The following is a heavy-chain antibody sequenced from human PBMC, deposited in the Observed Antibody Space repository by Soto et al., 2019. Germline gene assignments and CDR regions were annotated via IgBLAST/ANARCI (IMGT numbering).Heavy chain of an antibody. CDR2: IKQDGSEK. CDR3: ARHIMGATTPNAFDI. V-gene: IGHV3-7*01. J-gene: IGHJ3*02. CDR1: GFTFSTSW. D-gene: IGHD1-1*01. Sequence: GGSLRLSCAASGFTFSTSWMSWVRQAPGKGLEWVANIKQDGSEKYYVDSVKGRFTISRDNAKNSLFLQMNSLSAGDTAVFFCARHIMGATTPNAFDIRGPGTMVTVSS.